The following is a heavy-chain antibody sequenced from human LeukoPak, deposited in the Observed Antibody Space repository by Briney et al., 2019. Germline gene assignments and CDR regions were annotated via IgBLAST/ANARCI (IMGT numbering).Heavy chain of an antibody. CDR2: INHSGST. Sequence: PSETLSLTCAVYGGSFSGYYWSWIRQPPGKGLEWIGEINHSGSTNYNPSLKSRVTISVDTSKNQFSLKLSSVTAADTAVYYCARGKGTRIAAAGSRNYYYMDVWGKGTTVTVSS. CDR1: GGSFSGYY. D-gene: IGHD6-13*01. CDR3: ARGKGTRIAAAGSRNYYYMDV. V-gene: IGHV4-34*01. J-gene: IGHJ6*03.